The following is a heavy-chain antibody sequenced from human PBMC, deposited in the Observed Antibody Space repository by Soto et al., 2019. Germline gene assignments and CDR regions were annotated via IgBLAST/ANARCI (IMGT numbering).Heavy chain of an antibody. CDR1: GFTFGDYA. Sequence: GGSLRLSCTASGFTFGDYAMSWFRQAPGKGLEWVGFISSKAYGGTTEYAASVKGRFTISRDDSKSIAYLQMNSLKTEDTAVNYCTRDQLRFLEWLYYPNIWSQGTMVTVAS. CDR2: ISSKAYGGTT. D-gene: IGHD3-3*01. J-gene: IGHJ3*02. V-gene: IGHV3-49*03. CDR3: TRDQLRFLEWLYYPNI.